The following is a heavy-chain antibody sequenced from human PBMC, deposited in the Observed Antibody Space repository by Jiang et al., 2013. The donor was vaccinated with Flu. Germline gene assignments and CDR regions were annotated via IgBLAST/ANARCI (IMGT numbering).Heavy chain of an antibody. J-gene: IGHJ3*02. CDR2: ISYDGSNK. V-gene: IGHV3-30-3*01. CDR1: GFTFSSYA. CDR3: ARDARYDFWSGYYDGAFDI. Sequence: QLLESGGGVVQPGRSLRLSCAASGFTFSSYAMHWVRQAPGKGLEWVAVISYDGSNKYYADSVKGRFTISRDNSKNTLYLQMNSLRAEDTAVYYCARDARYDFWSGYYDGAFDIWGQGTMVTVSS. D-gene: IGHD3-3*01.